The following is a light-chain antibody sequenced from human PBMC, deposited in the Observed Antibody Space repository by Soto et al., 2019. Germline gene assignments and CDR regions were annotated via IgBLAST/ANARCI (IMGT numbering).Light chain of an antibody. CDR1: QSVSSSY. CDR3: QQYGSSPRT. V-gene: IGKV3-20*01. Sequence: EIVFTQSPGTLSLSPGESATLSCRASQSVSSSYLAWYQQKPGQAPRLLIYGASSRATGIPDRFSGSGSGTDFTLTISRLEPEDFAVYYCQQYGSSPRTFGQGTKVDIK. CDR2: GAS. J-gene: IGKJ1*01.